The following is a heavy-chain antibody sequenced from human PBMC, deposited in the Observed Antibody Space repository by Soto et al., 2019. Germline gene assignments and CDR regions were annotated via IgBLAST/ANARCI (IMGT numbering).Heavy chain of an antibody. CDR2: LYWDDDK. CDR1: AFSLSTSGVG. D-gene: IGHD3-3*01. Sequence: QITLKESGPTLVKPTQTLTLTCTFSAFSLSTSGVGVGWIRQPPGKALEWLALLYWDDDKRYSPSLKSRLTITKATSKNQVVLTRTNMDPVDTATYYCAHTAHVGPDYDFRGGWFDPWGQGTLVAVSS. J-gene: IGHJ5*02. CDR3: AHTAHVGPDYDFRGGWFDP. V-gene: IGHV2-5*02.